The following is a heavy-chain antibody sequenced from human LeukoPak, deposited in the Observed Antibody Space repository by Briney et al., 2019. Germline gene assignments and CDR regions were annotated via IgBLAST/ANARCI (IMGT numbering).Heavy chain of an antibody. CDR2: IRYDGGNK. Sequence: SGGSLRLSCAASGFTFSNYGMHWVRQAPGKGLEWVAFIRYDGGNKYYADSVKGRFTIPRDNSKNTLYLQMDSLRAEDTAVYYCAKEPLVRGPFDYWGQGTLVTVSS. CDR1: GFTFSNYG. CDR3: AKEPLVRGPFDY. V-gene: IGHV3-30*02. D-gene: IGHD3-10*01. J-gene: IGHJ4*02.